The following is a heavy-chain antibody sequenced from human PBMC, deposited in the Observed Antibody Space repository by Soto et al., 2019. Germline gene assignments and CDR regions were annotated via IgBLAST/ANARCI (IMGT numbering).Heavy chain of an antibody. CDR3: ARAWGYYVDY. CDR2: IYYIGST. CDR1: GGSSDSND. V-gene: IGHV4-59*01. D-gene: IGHD3-16*01. J-gene: IGHJ4*02. Sequence: SEPLSLTCTVSGGSSDSNDWCWIRQPPGKGLDWIGYIYYIGSTNYNPSLKSRVTISVDTSKNQFSLKLTSVTAADTAVYYCARAWGYYVDYWGQGTLVTVS.